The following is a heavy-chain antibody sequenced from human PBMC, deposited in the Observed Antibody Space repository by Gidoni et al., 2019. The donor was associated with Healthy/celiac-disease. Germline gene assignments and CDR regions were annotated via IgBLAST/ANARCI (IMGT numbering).Heavy chain of an antibody. CDR3: AKDGGSGYYDSSGWYFDY. J-gene: IGHJ4*02. CDR2: ISYDGSNK. CDR1: GFPFSSYG. V-gene: IGHV3-30*18. D-gene: IGHD3-22*01. Sequence: QVQLVESGGGVVQPGRSLRLSCAASGFPFSSYGMHWVRQAPGKGLEWVAVISYDGSNKYYADSVKGRFTISRDNSKNTLYLQMNSLRAEDTAVYYCAKDGGSGYYDSSGWYFDYWGQGTLVTVSS.